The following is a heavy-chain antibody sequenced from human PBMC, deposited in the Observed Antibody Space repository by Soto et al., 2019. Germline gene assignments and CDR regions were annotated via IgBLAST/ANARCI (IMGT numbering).Heavy chain of an antibody. CDR2: INHSGST. V-gene: IGHV4-34*01. Sequence: QVQLQQWGAGLLKPSETLSLTCAVYGGSFSGYYWSWIRQPPGKGLEWIGEINHSGSTNYNPSLKSRVXKSLDXXKNQFSLKLSSVTAADTAVYYCATFRTRHDYGMDVWGQGTTVTVSS. CDR1: GGSFSGYY. D-gene: IGHD2-2*01. J-gene: IGHJ6*02. CDR3: ATFRTRHDYGMDV.